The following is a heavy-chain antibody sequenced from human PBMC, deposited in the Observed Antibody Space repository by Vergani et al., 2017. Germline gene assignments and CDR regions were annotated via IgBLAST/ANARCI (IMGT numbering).Heavy chain of an antibody. CDR2: ISSSGSTI. Sequence: EVQLVESGGGLVQPGGSLRLSCAASGFTFSSYEMNWVRQAPGKGLEWVSYISSSGSTIYYADSVKGRVTISRDNAKNSLYLQMNSLRAEDTAVYYCASESVAGISWGQGTLVTVSS. CDR3: ASESVAGIS. CDR1: GFTFSSYE. V-gene: IGHV3-48*03. J-gene: IGHJ4*02. D-gene: IGHD6-19*01.